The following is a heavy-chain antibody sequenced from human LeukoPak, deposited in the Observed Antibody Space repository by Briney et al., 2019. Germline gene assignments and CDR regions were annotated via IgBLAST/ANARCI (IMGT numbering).Heavy chain of an antibody. D-gene: IGHD3-22*01. CDR3: ARDEGTMIVVVPGSAWFDP. Sequence: ASVKVSCKASGGTFSSYAISWVRQAPGQGLEWMGGIIPIFGTANYAQKFQGRVTITADESTSTAYMELSSLRSEDTAVYYCARDEGTMIVVVPGSAWFDPWGQGTLVTVSS. V-gene: IGHV1-69*13. J-gene: IGHJ5*02. CDR1: GGTFSSYA. CDR2: IIPIFGTA.